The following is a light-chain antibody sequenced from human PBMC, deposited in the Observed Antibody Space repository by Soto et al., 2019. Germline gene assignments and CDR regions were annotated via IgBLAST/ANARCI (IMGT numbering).Light chain of an antibody. CDR1: ETVATN. CDR2: GAS. J-gene: IGKJ5*01. Sequence: TQSPATLSVSPWERATLSCWASETVATNLAWYQQKPGQAPRLLISGASTRAAGISDRFRGSGSGTDFTLTISRLEPEDFAVYFCQRYGSSPLITFGQGTRLEIK. V-gene: IGKV3-20*01. CDR3: QRYGSSPLIT.